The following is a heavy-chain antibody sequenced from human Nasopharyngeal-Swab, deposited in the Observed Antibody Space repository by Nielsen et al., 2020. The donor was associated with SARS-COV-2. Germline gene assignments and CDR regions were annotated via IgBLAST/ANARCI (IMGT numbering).Heavy chain of an antibody. J-gene: IGHJ4*02. CDR2: VYGGGDT. V-gene: IGHV3-66*01. CDR1: GITVSTNY. D-gene: IGHD6-19*01. CDR3: ARDRFTDSSGWTGFDF. Sequence: GESLKISCAASGITVSTNYMSWVRQAPGKGLDWVSVVYGGGDTHYAESVKGRFTISRDNSKNTLYLQMNSLRAEDTAVYYCARDRFTDSSGWTGFDFWGQGTLVTVSS.